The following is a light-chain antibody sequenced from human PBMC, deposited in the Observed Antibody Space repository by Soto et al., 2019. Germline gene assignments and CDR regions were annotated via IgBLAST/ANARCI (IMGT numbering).Light chain of an antibody. J-gene: IGKJ1*01. CDR2: WAS. V-gene: IGKV4-1*01. Sequence: DIVMTQSPDSLAVSLGERATINCKSSQSVLHSSNNKNYLAWYQQKPGQPPKLLIYWASTRESGVPDRFSGSGSGTDFTLSISSLQAEDVAVYYCQQYYTTPPTFGQGTKVESK. CDR1: QSVLHSSNNKNY. CDR3: QQYYTTPPT.